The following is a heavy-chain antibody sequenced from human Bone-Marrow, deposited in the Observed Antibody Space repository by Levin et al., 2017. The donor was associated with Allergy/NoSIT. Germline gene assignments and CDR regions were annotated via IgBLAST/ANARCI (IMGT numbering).Heavy chain of an antibody. CDR3: ARFNYDILTAYYNGMDV. J-gene: IGHJ6*02. CDR2: IYYSGST. V-gene: IGHV4-39*07. D-gene: IGHD3-9*01. Sequence: PSETLSLTCTASGGIISSSTYYWGWIRQPPGKGLEWIGSIYYSGSTYYNPSLKSRVTISLDTSKNQFSLKLSSVTAADTAVYYCARFNYDILTAYYNGMDVWGQGTTVTVSS. CDR1: GGIISSSTYY.